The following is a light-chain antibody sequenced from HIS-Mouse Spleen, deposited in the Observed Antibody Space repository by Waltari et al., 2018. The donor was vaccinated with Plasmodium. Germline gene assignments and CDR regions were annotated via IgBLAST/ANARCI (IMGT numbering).Light chain of an antibody. CDR1: ALPNKY. J-gene: IGLJ3*02. CDR2: EDS. CDR3: YSTDSSGNHRV. Sequence: SYELTQPPSVSVSPGQTARTTCSGDALPNKYAYWYQQKSGQAPVLVIYEDSNRPPGIPERFSGSSSGTMATLTISGAQVEDEADYYCYSTDSSGNHRVFGGGTKLTVL. V-gene: IGLV3-10*01.